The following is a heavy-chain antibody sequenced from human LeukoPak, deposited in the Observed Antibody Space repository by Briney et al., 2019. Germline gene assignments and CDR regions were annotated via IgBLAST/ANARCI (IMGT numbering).Heavy chain of an antibody. CDR1: GYSFTSYW. CDR2: IYPGDSDT. Sequence: GESLKISCKGSGYSFTSYWIGWVRQMPGKGLEWMGIIYPGDSDTRDSPSFQGQVTISADKSTSTAYLQWSSLKASDTAMYYCARSSEDYYYGMDVWGQGTTVTVSS. CDR3: ARSSEDYYYGMDV. V-gene: IGHV5-51*01. J-gene: IGHJ6*02. D-gene: IGHD6-6*01.